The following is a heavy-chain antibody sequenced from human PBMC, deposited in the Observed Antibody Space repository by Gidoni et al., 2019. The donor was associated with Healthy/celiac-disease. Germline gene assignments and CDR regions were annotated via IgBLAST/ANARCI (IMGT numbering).Heavy chain of an antibody. J-gene: IGHJ4*02. CDR2: IYWNDDK. D-gene: IGHD3-3*01. CDR3: AHEKVFWSGYYLAFDY. Sequence: QITLKESGPTLVKPTQTRTLTCTFSGFSLSTSGVGVGWIRQPPGKALEWLALIYWNDDKRYSPSLKSRLTITKDTSKNQVVLTMTNMDPVDTATYYCAHEKVFWSGYYLAFDYWGQGTLVTVSS. V-gene: IGHV2-5*01. CDR1: GFSLSTSGVG.